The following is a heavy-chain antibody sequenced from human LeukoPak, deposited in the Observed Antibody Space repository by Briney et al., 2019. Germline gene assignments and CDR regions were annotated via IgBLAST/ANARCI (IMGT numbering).Heavy chain of an antibody. Sequence: GGSLRLSCVASRITFSSYSMNWVRQAPGKGLEWVSSISSSSSYIYYADSVKGRFTISRDNAKNSLYLQMNSLRAEDTAVYYCARAGSSGWYIFDYWGQGTLVTVSS. D-gene: IGHD6-19*01. V-gene: IGHV3-21*01. CDR1: RITFSSYS. CDR2: ISSSSSYI. CDR3: ARAGSSGWYIFDY. J-gene: IGHJ4*02.